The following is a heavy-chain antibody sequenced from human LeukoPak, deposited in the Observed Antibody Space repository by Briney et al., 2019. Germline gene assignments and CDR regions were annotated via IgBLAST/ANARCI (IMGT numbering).Heavy chain of an antibody. V-gene: IGHV4-59*08. D-gene: IGHD3-10*01. CDR3: ARIYGSGSYYNPPYYYYGMDV. J-gene: IGHJ6*02. Sequence: SETLSLTCTVSGGSISSYYWSWIRQPPGKGLEWIGYIYYSGSTNYNPSLKSRVTISVDTSKNQFSLKLSSVTAADTAVYYCARIYGSGSYYNPPYYYYGMDVWGQGTTVTVSS. CDR2: IYYSGST. CDR1: GGSISSYY.